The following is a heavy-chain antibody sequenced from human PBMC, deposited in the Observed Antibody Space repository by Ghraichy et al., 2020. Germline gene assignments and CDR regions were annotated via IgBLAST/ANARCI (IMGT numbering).Heavy chain of an antibody. Sequence: TLSLTCAVFGGSFSANYWSWIRQPPGKGLEWIGEINHRRSTNYNPSLKSRVTISVDTSKNQFSLKLSSVTAADTAIYYCARDIGSVAGTSNFDYWGRGTLVTVSS. CDR2: INHRRST. J-gene: IGHJ4*02. D-gene: IGHD6-19*01. CDR3: ARDIGSVAGTSNFDY. CDR1: GGSFSANY. V-gene: IGHV4-34*01.